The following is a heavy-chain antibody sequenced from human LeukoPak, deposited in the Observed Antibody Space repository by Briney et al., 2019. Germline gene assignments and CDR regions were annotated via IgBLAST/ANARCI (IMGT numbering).Heavy chain of an antibody. V-gene: IGHV4-34*01. D-gene: IGHD6-19*01. Sequence: SETLSLTCAVCGGSFSGYYWSWIRQPPGKGLEWIGEINHSGSTNYNPSLKSRVTISVDTSKNQFSLKLSSVTAADTAVYYCARGWGIAVYYYYGMDVWGQGTTVTVSS. CDR3: ARGWGIAVYYYYGMDV. CDR2: INHSGST. J-gene: IGHJ6*02. CDR1: GGSFSGYY.